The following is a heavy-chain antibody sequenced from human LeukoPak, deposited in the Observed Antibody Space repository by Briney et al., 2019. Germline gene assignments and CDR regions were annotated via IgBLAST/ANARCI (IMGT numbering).Heavy chain of an antibody. CDR3: ARDRVEMGTIFLLALDY. J-gene: IGHJ4*02. D-gene: IGHD5-24*01. V-gene: IGHV1-18*01. Sequence: ASVIVSCKASGYTFTTYGITWVRQAPGQGLEWMGWISGYNDNTNYAQKLQGRVTMTKDTSTSTAYMELRSLRSDDTAVYYCARDRVEMGTIFLLALDYWGQGTLVTVSS. CDR1: GYTFTTYG. CDR2: ISGYNDNT.